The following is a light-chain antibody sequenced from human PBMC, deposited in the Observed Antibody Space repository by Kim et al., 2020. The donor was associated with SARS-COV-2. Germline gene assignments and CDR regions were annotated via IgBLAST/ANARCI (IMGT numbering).Light chain of an antibody. CDR3: QQRSIWPPGS. V-gene: IGKV3-11*01. J-gene: IGKJ2*04. CDR2: DAS. Sequence: LSPGERATLSCRARQSVDISVDWYQQKPGQAPRLLIYDASNRATGIPARFSGSGSGTDFTLTISSLEPEDFAVYYCQQRSIWPPGSFGQGTKLEI. CDR1: QSVDIS.